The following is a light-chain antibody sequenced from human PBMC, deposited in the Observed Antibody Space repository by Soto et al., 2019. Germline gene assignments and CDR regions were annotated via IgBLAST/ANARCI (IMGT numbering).Light chain of an antibody. CDR2: DAS. CDR1: QNIFTY. J-gene: IGKJ1*01. CDR3: QHDTIQSAS. V-gene: IGKV1-5*01. Sequence: DIHMTQSPSTLSASVGDRVTISCRASQNIFTYLAWYQQKPLKAPKLLIFDASILQSGVPPRFSGSGSGTEFTLTISSLQPDDFETYYCQHDTIQSASFGPGTKV.